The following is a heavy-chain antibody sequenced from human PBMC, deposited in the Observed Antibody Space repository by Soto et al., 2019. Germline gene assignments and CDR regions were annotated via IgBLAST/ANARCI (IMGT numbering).Heavy chain of an antibody. Sequence: QVQLQESGPGLVKPSGTLSLTCAVSGGSIRSSNWWTWVRQPPGKGLEWIGEIYHSGNTNYNTSPKSRVTISIDESKNHFSLKLSSVTAADTAVYYCARHVSGWYYFDFWGQGTLVTVSS. D-gene: IGHD6-19*01. CDR3: ARHVSGWYYFDF. CDR2: IYHSGNT. V-gene: IGHV4-4*02. CDR1: GGSIRSSNW. J-gene: IGHJ4*02.